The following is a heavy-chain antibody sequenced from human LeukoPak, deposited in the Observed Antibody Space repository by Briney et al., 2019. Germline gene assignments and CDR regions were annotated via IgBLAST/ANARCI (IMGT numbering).Heavy chain of an antibody. CDR3: ARDLETDLSDAFDI. CDR2: IYSGGRT. J-gene: IGHJ3*02. Sequence: GGSLRLSCAASGVTVSSDYMSWVRQAPGKGLEWVSVIYSGGRTYYADSAKGRFTISRDNSKNTLYLQMNSLRAEDTAVYYCARDLETDLSDAFDIWGQGTMVTVSS. V-gene: IGHV3-66*01. CDR1: GVTVSSDY. D-gene: IGHD2/OR15-2a*01.